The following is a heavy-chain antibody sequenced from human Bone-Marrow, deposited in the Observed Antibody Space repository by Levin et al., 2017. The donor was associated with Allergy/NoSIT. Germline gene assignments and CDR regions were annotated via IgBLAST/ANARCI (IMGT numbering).Heavy chain of an antibody. CDR1: GYTFTSYG. Sequence: GESLKISCKASGYTFTSYGISWVRQAPGQGLEWMGWISAYNGNTNYAQKLQGRVTMTTDTSTSTAYMELRSLRSDDTAVYYCARDTPGTIVSEIPPLVCGMDVWGQGTTVTVSS. D-gene: IGHD2/OR15-2a*01. CDR3: ARDTPGTIVSEIPPLVCGMDV. V-gene: IGHV1-18*01. J-gene: IGHJ6*02. CDR2: ISAYNGNT.